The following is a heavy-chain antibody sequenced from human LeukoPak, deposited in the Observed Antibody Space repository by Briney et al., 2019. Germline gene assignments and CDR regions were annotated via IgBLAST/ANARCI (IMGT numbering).Heavy chain of an antibody. V-gene: IGHV3-64*01. J-gene: IGHJ4*02. Sequence: GGSLRPSCAASGFTFSSYWMHWVRQAPGKGLEYVSVISSNGGSTYYANSVKGRFTISRDNSKSTLYLQMGSLRAEDMAVYYCARGRDGYNYDYWGQGTLVTVSS. CDR3: ARGRDGYNYDY. CDR2: ISSNGGST. D-gene: IGHD5-24*01. CDR1: GFTFSSYW.